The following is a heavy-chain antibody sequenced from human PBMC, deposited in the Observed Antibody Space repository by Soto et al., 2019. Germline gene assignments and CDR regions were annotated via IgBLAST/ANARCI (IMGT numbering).Heavy chain of an antibody. V-gene: IGHV1-2*04. CDR1: GYTFTGYY. D-gene: IGHD2-2*02. Sequence: ASVKVSCKASGYTFTGYYMHWVRQAPGQGLEWMGWINPNSGGTNYAQKFQGWVTMTRDTSISTAYMELSRLRSDDTAVYYCARIRSSYCSSTSCHNDAFDIWGQGTMVTV. CDR2: INPNSGGT. J-gene: IGHJ3*02. CDR3: ARIRSSYCSSTSCHNDAFDI.